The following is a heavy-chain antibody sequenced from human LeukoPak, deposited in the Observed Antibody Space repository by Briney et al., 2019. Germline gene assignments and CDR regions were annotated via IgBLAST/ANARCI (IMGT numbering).Heavy chain of an antibody. CDR1: GYTFTSYG. V-gene: IGHV1-18*01. CDR3: ARFYDSSGYYLFDP. Sequence: ASVKVSCKASGYTFTSYGIRWVRQAPGQGLEWMGWISAYNGNTNYAQKLQGRVTMTTDTSTSTAYMELRSLRSDDTAVYYCARFYDSSGYYLFDPWGQGTLVTVSS. J-gene: IGHJ5*02. CDR2: ISAYNGNT. D-gene: IGHD3-22*01.